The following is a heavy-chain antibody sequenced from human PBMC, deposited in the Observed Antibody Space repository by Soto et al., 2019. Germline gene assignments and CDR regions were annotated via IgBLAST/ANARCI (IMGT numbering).Heavy chain of an antibody. CDR3: ARWWSGSRQGFDP. D-gene: IGHD3-3*01. CDR1: GGSISCGDYY. Sequence: QVQLQESGPGLVKPSQTLSLTCTVSGGSISCGDYYWSWIRQHPGKGLEWIGYIYYSGSTYYNPSLKSRVTISVDTYKNQFSLKLSSVTAADTAVYYCARWWSGSRQGFDPWGQGTLVTVSS. J-gene: IGHJ5*02. CDR2: IYYSGST. V-gene: IGHV4-31*03.